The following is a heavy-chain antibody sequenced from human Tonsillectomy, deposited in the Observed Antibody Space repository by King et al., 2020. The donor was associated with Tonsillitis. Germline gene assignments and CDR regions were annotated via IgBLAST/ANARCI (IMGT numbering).Heavy chain of an antibody. J-gene: IGHJ2*01. D-gene: IGHD3-16*01. CDR2: IAYDGSYE. V-gene: IGHV3-30*18. CDR1: GLIFSNYG. CDR3: AKDGIGLSDGYFDL. Sequence: VQLVESGGGVVQPGRSLRLSCAASGLIFSNYGMHWVRQAPGKGLEWVALIAYDGSYENYADSVKGRFTISRDNSKNRLYLEMKSLRVEDTAVYYCAKDGIGLSDGYFDLWGRGTLVTVSS.